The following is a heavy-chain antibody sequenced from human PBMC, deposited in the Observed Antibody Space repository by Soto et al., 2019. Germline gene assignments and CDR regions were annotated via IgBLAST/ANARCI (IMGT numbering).Heavy chain of an antibody. CDR3: VRVPTGGYAFSLDDY. J-gene: IGHJ4*02. CDR2: INGDGTRT. V-gene: IGHV3-74*01. Sequence: EVQLVESGGGLVQPVGSLRLSCVASGFTFSTYWMHWVRKAPGKGLVWVSRINGDGTRTTYADSVEGRFTISRDNAKNTLYLQMNSLRAEDTAVYFCVRVPTGGYAFSLDDYGGQGTLVTVSS. CDR1: GFTFSTYW. D-gene: IGHD5-12*01.